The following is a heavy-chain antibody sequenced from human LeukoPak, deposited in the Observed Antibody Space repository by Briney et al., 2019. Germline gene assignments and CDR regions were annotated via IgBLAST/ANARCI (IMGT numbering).Heavy chain of an antibody. CDR2: ISGSGGST. Sequence: GGSLRLSCAASGFTFSSYAMSWARQAPGKGLEWVSAISGSGGSTYYADSVKGRFTISRDNSKNTLYLQMNSLRAEDTAVYYCAKDTDRMTTVTSFDYWGQGTLVTVSS. CDR3: AKDTDRMTTVTSFDY. CDR1: GFTFSSYA. J-gene: IGHJ4*02. V-gene: IGHV3-23*01. D-gene: IGHD4-17*01.